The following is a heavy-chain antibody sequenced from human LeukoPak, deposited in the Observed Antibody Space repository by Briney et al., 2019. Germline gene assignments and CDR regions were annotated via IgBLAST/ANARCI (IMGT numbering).Heavy chain of an antibody. CDR2: INPSSGNT. Sequence: SXXVSCRGSGYTFTSYDINWVRQATGQGLEWMGWINPSSGNTGFAEKFQGRITMTTDTSRNTAYMEVSSLSSEDTAVYYCARTLPYSGYSHGDFWGPGTLVTVSS. CDR1: GYTFTSYD. D-gene: IGHD5-12*01. J-gene: IGHJ4*02. CDR3: ARTLPYSGYSHGDF. V-gene: IGHV1-8*01.